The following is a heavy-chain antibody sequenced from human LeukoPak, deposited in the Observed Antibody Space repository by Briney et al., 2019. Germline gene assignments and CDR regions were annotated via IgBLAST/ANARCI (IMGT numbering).Heavy chain of an antibody. CDR3: ARGGIPGYSSSWSY. D-gene: IGHD6-13*01. CDR1: GYTFTSYD. V-gene: IGHV1-8*03. CDR2: MNPNSGNT. Sequence: ASVKVSCKASGYTFTSYDINWVRQATGQGLEWMGWMNPNSGNTGYAQKFQGRVTITTDESTSTAYMELSSLRSEDTAVYYCARGGIPGYSSSWSYWGQGTLVTVSS. J-gene: IGHJ4*02.